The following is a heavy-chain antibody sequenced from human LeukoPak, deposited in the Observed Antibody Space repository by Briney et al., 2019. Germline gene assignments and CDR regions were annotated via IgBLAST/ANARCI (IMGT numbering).Heavy chain of an antibody. CDR2: ISSSSSYT. CDR1: GFTFSDYY. V-gene: IGHV3-11*05. Sequence: MSGGSLGLSCAASGFTFSDYYMSWIRQAPGKGLEWVSYISSSSSYTNYADSVKGRFTISRDNAKNSLYLQMNSLRAEDTAVYYCARDGIAAAADYWGQGTLVTVSS. D-gene: IGHD6-13*01. CDR3: ARDGIAAAADY. J-gene: IGHJ4*02.